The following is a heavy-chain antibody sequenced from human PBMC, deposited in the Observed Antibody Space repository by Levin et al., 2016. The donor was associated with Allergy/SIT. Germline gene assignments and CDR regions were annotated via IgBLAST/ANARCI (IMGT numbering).Heavy chain of an antibody. J-gene: IGHJ4*02. D-gene: IGHD5-18*01. V-gene: IGHV3-23*01. CDR2: IDASGDYT. Sequence: GGSLRLSCTASGFTFSSYSMTWVRQAPGKGLEWVSSIDASGDYTYYADSVKGRFTISRDNSKNTLYLQMNSLRAEDTAVYYCAKDEDWRGYLRGLDYWGQGTLVTVSS. CDR3: AKDEDWRGYLRGLDY. CDR1: GFTFSSYS.